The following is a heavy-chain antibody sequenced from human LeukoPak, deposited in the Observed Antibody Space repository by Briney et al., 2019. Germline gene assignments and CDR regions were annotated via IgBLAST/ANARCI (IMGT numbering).Heavy chain of an antibody. CDR1: GFTFSSYA. V-gene: IGHV3-30-3*01. J-gene: IGHJ4*02. D-gene: IGHD6-19*01. Sequence: PGRSLRLSCAASGFTFSSYAMHCVRQAPGKGLEWVAVISYDGSNKYYADSVKGRFTISRDNSKNTLYLQMNSLRAEDTAVYYCARDRIQIAVAGSFDYWGQGTLVTVSS. CDR2: ISYDGSNK. CDR3: ARDRIQIAVAGSFDY.